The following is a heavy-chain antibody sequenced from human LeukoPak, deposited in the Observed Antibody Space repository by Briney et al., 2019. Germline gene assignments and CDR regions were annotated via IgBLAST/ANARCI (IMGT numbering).Heavy chain of an antibody. CDR3: VRELPPVVQYYFDH. CDR1: GFSFGNYA. D-gene: IGHD2-21*01. J-gene: IGHJ4*02. V-gene: IGHV3-30*03. Sequence: PGGSLRLSCAASGFSFGNYAMNWVRQAPGRGLEWVAVVSYDGGTTFYADSVKGRFTISRDNSKNTLDLQMNSLRAEDTAVYYCVRELPPVVQYYFDHWGPGTLVTVSS. CDR2: VSYDGGTT.